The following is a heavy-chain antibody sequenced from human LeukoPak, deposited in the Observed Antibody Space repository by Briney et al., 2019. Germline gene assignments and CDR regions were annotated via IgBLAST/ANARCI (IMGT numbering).Heavy chain of an antibody. D-gene: IGHD3-22*01. Sequence: SVKVSCKASGGTFSSYAISWVRQAPGQGLEWMGRIIPILGIANYAQKFQGRVTITADKSTSTAYMELSSLRSEDTAVYYCARDRGRYYDSRGFYWGYYFDSWGQGILVTVST. CDR1: GGTFSSYA. V-gene: IGHV1-69*04. CDR2: IIPILGIA. J-gene: IGHJ4*02. CDR3: ARDRGRYYDSRGFYWGYYFDS.